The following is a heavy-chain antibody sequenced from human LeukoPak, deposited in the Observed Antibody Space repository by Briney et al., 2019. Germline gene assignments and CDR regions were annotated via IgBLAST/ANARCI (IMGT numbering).Heavy chain of an antibody. J-gene: IGHJ6*02. CDR2: IIPIFGTA. V-gene: IGHV1-69*06. CDR1: GGTFSSYA. Sequence: SVKVSCKASGGTFSSYAISWVRQAPGQGLEWMGGIIPIFGTANYAQKFQGRVTITADKSTSTAYMELSSLRSEDTAVYYCARMYYYGSGYGMDVWGQGTTVTVSS. D-gene: IGHD3-10*01. CDR3: ARMYYYGSGYGMDV.